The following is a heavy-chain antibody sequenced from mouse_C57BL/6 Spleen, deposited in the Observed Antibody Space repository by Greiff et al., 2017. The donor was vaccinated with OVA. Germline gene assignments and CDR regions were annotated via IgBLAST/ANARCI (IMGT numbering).Heavy chain of an antibody. J-gene: IGHJ2*01. Sequence: ESGPGILQPSQTLSLTCPFSGFSLSTFGMGVGWIRQPSGKGLEWLAPIWWDDDKYYNPALKSRLTISKDTSKNQVFLKIANVDTADTATYYCARMKDSNSYFDYWGQGTTLTVSS. CDR3: ARMKDSNSYFDY. CDR2: IWWDDDK. D-gene: IGHD2-5*01. V-gene: IGHV8-8*01. CDR1: GFSLSTFGMG.